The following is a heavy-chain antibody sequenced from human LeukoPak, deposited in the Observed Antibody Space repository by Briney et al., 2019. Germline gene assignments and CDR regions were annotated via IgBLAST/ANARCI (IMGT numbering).Heavy chain of an antibody. V-gene: IGHV3-48*02. CDR2: ISGSSNIK. J-gene: IGHJ4*02. Sequence: PGGPLRLSCAASGFTFSYYSMSWIRQAPGKGLEWISYISGSSNIKHFADSVKGRFTISRDNAKESLYLQMDSLRDEDTAFYFCARGIFYGSGTQSFDYWGQGTLVTVSS. CDR3: ARGIFYGSGTQSFDY. D-gene: IGHD3-10*01. CDR1: GFTFSYYS.